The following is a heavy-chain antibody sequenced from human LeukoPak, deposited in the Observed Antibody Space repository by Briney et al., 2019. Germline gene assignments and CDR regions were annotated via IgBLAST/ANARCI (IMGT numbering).Heavy chain of an antibody. V-gene: IGHV1-46*01. CDR1: GYAFTTAY. CDR3: AREKPETYHLDF. Sequence: GASVKVSCKASGYAFTTAYIHWVRQAPGQGLEWVGIIKPSGDWTLYAQKFQGRVTMTRDMSTSTVYVELSSLRSEDTVIYYCAREKPETYHLDFWGQGTLVTVSS. J-gene: IGHJ4*02. CDR2: IKPSGDWT. D-gene: IGHD1-14*01.